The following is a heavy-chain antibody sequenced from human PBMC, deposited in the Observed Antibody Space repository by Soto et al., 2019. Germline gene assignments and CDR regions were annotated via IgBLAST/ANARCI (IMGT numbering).Heavy chain of an antibody. V-gene: IGHV2-70*11. Sequence: SGPTLVNPTQTLTLTCTFSGFSLSTSGMCVSWIRQPPGKALEWLARIDWDDDKYYSTSLKTRLTISKDTSKNQVVLTMTNLAPVDTASFYCARMGGWAAGPWGQGTLVTVSS. CDR3: ARMGGWAAGP. CDR1: GFSLSTSGMC. J-gene: IGHJ5*02. D-gene: IGHD1-26*01. CDR2: IDWDDDK.